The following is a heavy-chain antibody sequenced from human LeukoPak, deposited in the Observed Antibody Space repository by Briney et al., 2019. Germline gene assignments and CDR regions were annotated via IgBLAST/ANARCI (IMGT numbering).Heavy chain of an antibody. J-gene: IGHJ3*02. CDR1: GFTFSNYA. CDR2: ISGSGDRT. V-gene: IGHV3-23*01. Sequence: PGGSLRLSCAAPGFTFSNYAMSWVRQAAGKGLEWVSTISGSGDRTYYADSVKGRFTISRDNSENTLYLQMNSLRADDTAVYYCAKDRSAGVPKAFDIWGQGTMVTVSS. D-gene: IGHD7-27*01. CDR3: AKDRSAGVPKAFDI.